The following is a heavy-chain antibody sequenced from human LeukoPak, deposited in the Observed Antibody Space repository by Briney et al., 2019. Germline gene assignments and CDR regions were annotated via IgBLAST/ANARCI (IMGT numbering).Heavy chain of an antibody. CDR1: GGSFSGYY. Sequence: SETLSLTCAVYGGSFSGYYWSWIRQPPGKGLEWIGEINHSGSTNYNPSLKSRVTISVETSENQFSLKLSCVTAADTAVYYCARGLSYYDSSGYYHTPLDYWGQGTLVTVSS. CDR2: INHSGST. V-gene: IGHV4-34*01. J-gene: IGHJ4*02. D-gene: IGHD3-22*01. CDR3: ARGLSYYDSSGYYHTPLDY.